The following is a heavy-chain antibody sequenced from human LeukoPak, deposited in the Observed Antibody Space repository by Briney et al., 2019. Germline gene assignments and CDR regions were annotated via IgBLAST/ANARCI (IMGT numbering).Heavy chain of an antibody. CDR3: ARRADYYDSSGYYYAGSIDY. Sequence: SETLSLTCTVSGGSISSYYWSWIRQPPPKGLEWIGYIYYSESTNYNPSLKSRVTISVDTSKNQFSLKLSSVTAADTAVYYCARRADYYDSSGYYYAGSIDYWGQGTLVTVSS. V-gene: IGHV4-59*01. J-gene: IGHJ4*02. D-gene: IGHD3-22*01. CDR1: GGSISSYY. CDR2: IYYSEST.